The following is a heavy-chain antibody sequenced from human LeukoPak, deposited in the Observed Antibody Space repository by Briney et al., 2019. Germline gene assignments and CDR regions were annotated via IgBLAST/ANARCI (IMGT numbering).Heavy chain of an antibody. D-gene: IGHD2-21*02. CDR1: GYTFTSYY. CDR3: ARDGLAYCGGDCYSPSDY. J-gene: IGHJ4*02. V-gene: IGHV1-46*01. Sequence: ASVKVSCKASGYTFTSYYMHWVRQAPGQGLEWMGIINPSGGSTSYAQKFQGRVTMTRDTSTSTVYMELSSLKSEDTAVYYCARDGLAYCGGDCYSPSDYWGQGTLVTVSS. CDR2: INPSGGST.